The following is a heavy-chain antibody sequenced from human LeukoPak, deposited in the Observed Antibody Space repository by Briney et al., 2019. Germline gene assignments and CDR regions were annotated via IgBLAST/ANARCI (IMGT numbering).Heavy chain of an antibody. CDR1: GFTFSSYA. Sequence: GGSLRLSCAASGFTFSSYAMSWVRQAPGKGLEWVSAFSGSGGDTYYADSVKGRFTISRDNSKNTLYLQMNSLRAEDTAVYYCARGSRGYSSSSPGGYFDYWGQGTLVTVSS. V-gene: IGHV3-23*01. CDR2: FSGSGGDT. D-gene: IGHD6-6*01. J-gene: IGHJ4*02. CDR3: ARGSRGYSSSSPGGYFDY.